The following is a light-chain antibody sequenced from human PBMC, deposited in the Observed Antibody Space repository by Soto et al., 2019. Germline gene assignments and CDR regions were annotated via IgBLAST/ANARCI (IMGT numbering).Light chain of an antibody. V-gene: IGKV1-39*01. CDR1: QNISTY. J-gene: IGKJ2*01. Sequence: DIQMTQSPSSLSASVGDRVTITCRASQNISTYLNWYQHKPGTAPKLLIYAASRFQSGVPSRVSGRGSGTDFTLTISSLQPEDFGTYYCQQSYSTPYTFGQGTRLEIK. CDR3: QQSYSTPYT. CDR2: AAS.